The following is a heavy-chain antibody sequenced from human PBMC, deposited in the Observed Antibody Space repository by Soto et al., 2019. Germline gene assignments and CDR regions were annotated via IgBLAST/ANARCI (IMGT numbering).Heavy chain of an antibody. J-gene: IGHJ4*02. D-gene: IGHD3-10*01. CDR2: ISYDGSLQ. Sequence: QAQLVESGGGVVQPGRSLRLSCAASGFAFSSYGMHWARQAPGTGLEWVAVISYDGSLQHYADSVKGRFTISRDNSKNKLILQMNSLRAEDTAVYYCATVRGFGHASVPYSWGPGTLVSVSS. CDR1: GFAFSSYG. V-gene: IGHV3-30*03. CDR3: ATVRGFGHASVPYS.